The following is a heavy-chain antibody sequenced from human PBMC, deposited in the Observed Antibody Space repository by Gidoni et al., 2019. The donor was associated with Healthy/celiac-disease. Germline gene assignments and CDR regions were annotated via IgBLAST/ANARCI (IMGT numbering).Heavy chain of an antibody. Sequence: QVQLVESVGGVVQPGRPLRLSCAASGFTCSSSAVHWVRQAPGKGLEWVAVISYDGSNKYYADSVKGRFTISRDNSKNTLYLQMNSLRAEDTAVYYCARVPDPYCSGGSCYRGDGDYWGQGTLVTVSS. D-gene: IGHD2-15*01. V-gene: IGHV3-30-3*01. CDR2: ISYDGSNK. CDR3: ARVPDPYCSGGSCYRGDGDY. J-gene: IGHJ4*02. CDR1: GFTCSSSA.